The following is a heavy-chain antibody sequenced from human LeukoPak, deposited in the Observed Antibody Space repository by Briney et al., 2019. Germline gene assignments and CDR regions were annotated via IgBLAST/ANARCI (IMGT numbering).Heavy chain of an antibody. Sequence: SETLSLTCAVYGGSFSGYYWSWIRQPPGKGLEWIGEINHSGSTNYNPSLKSRVTISVDTSKNQFSLKLSSVTAADTAVYYCARGLSYCTNGLCSTPYFDYWGQGTLVTVSS. D-gene: IGHD2-8*01. J-gene: IGHJ4*02. CDR3: ARGLSYCTNGLCSTPYFDY. CDR2: INHSGST. V-gene: IGHV4-34*01. CDR1: GGSFSGYY.